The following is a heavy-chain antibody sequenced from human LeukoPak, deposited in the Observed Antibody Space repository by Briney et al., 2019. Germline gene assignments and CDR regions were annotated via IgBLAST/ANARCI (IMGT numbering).Heavy chain of an antibody. Sequence: SVKVSCKASGGTFSSYAISWVRQAPGQGLEWMGGTIPIFGTANYAQKFQGRVTITADESTSTAYMELSSLRSEDTAVYYCARGPDYYDSSGYDYYYMDVWGKGTTVTVSS. CDR1: GGTFSSYA. CDR2: TIPIFGTA. V-gene: IGHV1-69*13. J-gene: IGHJ6*03. CDR3: ARGPDYYDSSGYDYYYMDV. D-gene: IGHD3-22*01.